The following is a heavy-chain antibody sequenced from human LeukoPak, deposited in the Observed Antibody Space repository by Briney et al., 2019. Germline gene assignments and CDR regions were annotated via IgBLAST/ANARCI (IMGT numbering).Heavy chain of an antibody. J-gene: IGHJ4*02. Sequence: PSETLSLTCTVSGGSISSTSYYWGWIRQPPGKGLEWIGNNGGSTIYNPSLKSRVTISVDTSRNHFSLKLSSVTAADTAMYYCARLGLHSSGWHIYYYDYWGQGSLVIVSP. D-gene: IGHD6-19*01. CDR3: ARLGLHSSGWHIYYYDY. CDR1: GGSISSTSYY. V-gene: IGHV4-39*02. CDR2: NGGST.